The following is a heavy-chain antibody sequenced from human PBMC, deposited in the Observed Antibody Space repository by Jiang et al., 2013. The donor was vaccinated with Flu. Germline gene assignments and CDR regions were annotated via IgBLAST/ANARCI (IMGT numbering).Heavy chain of an antibody. D-gene: IGHD3-9*01. J-gene: IGHJ6*02. CDR1: GYTFTDYY. CDR2: ISPNTGGT. CDR3: ARAQHDLLTGYSSDFYYYYGMDL. V-gene: IGHV1-2*02. Sequence: SGAEVKKPGASVKVSCKASGYTFTDYYIHWVRQAPGQGLEWMGWISPNTGGTNYAQNIQDRVTMTTDTSFSTAYMELRRLRSDDTAVYYCARAQHDLLTGYSSDFYYYYGMDLWGQGTTVTVSS.